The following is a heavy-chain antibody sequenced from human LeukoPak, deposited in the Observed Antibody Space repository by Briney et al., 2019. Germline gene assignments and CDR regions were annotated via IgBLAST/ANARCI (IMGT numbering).Heavy chain of an antibody. D-gene: IGHD3-3*01. CDR3: AAALNFWSGNMDV. CDR2: IVVGSGNT. Sequence: GTSVKVSCEASGFTFTSSAVQWVRQARGQRLEWIGWIVVGSGNTNYAQKFQERVTITRDMSTSTAYMELSSLRSEDTAVYYCAAALNFWSGNMDVWGKGTTVTVSS. CDR1: GFTFTSSA. J-gene: IGHJ6*03. V-gene: IGHV1-58*01.